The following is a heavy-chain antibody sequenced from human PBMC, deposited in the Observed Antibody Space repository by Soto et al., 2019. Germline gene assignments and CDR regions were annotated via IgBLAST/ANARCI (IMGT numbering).Heavy chain of an antibody. J-gene: IGHJ4*02. CDR2: MNPNSGNT. D-gene: IGHD3-3*01. V-gene: IGHV1-8*01. CDR1: GYTFTSYD. CDR3: ARVFLYNDFWGGYHPGYFDY. Sequence: GASVKVSCKASGYTFTSYDINWVRQATGQGLEWMGWMNPNSGNTGYAQKFQGRVTMTRNTSISTAYKELSSLRSEDTAVYYCARVFLYNDFWGGYHPGYFDYGGQGTLVTVSS.